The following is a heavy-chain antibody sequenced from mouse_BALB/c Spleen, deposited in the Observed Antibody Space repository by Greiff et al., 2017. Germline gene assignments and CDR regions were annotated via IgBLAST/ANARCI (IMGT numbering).Heavy chain of an antibody. D-gene: IGHD2-3*01. J-gene: IGHJ4*01. CDR3: ARNDGYYDYAMDY. CDR2: ISTYYGDA. V-gene: IGHV1S137*01. Sequence: VQLPQSGAELVRPGVSVTISCKGSGYTFTDYAMHWVKQSHAKSLEWIGVISTYYGDASYNQKFKGKATMTVDKSSSTAYMELARLTSEDSAIYYCARNDGYYDYAMDYGGQGTSVTGSS. CDR1: GYTFTDYA.